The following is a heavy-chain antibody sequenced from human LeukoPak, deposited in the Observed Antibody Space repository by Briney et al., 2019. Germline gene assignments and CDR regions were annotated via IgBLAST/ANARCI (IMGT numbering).Heavy chain of an antibody. CDR2: FDPEDVET. V-gene: IGHV1-24*01. D-gene: IGHD2/OR15-2a*01. CDR3: ATDFYRGRQFDY. J-gene: IGHJ4*02. CDR1: GNTFTDLS. Sequence: GASVKVSCKVSGNTFTDLSMNWVRQAPGNGLEWMGGFDPEDVETIYAQKFQGRVTMTEDTSTETAYMELTSLRPEDTAVYYCATDFYRGRQFDYWGQGTLVTVSS.